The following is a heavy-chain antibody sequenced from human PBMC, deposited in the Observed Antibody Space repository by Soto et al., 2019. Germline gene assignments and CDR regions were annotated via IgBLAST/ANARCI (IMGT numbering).Heavy chain of an antibody. J-gene: IGHJ6*03. CDR2: IYYSGST. D-gene: IGHD3-3*01. CDR3: ARRGYDFWSGYYTGGNSYYYYYMDV. V-gene: IGHV4-59*08. CDR1: GGSISSYY. Sequence: SETLSLTCPVSGGSISSYYWSWIRQPPGKGLEWIGYIYYSGSTNYNPSLKSRVTISVDTSKNQFSLKLSSVTAADTAVYYCARRGYDFWSGYYTGGNSYYYYYMDVWGKGTTVTVSS.